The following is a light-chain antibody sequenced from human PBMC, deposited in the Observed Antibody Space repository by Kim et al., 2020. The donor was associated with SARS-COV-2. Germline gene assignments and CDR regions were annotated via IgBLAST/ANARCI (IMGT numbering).Light chain of an antibody. CDR3: QAWDSSTWV. Sequence: VSPGQTASITCSGDKLGDKYACWYQPKPGQSPVLVIYQDSKRPSGIPERFSGSNSWNTATLTISGTQAMDEADYYCQAWDSSTWVFGGGTQLTVL. J-gene: IGLJ3*02. CDR1: KLGDKY. CDR2: QDS. V-gene: IGLV3-1*01.